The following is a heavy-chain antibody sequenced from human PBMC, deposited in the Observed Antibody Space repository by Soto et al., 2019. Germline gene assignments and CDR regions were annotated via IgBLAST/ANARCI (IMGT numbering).Heavy chain of an antibody. CDR3: ASSPGDSSNPSDY. Sequence: QVQLVQSGAEVKKPGSSVKVSCKASGGTFSSYTISWVRQAPGQGLEWMGRIIPILGIANYAQKFQGRVTITADKSTSTAYMELSSLRSEDTAVYYCASSPGDSSNPSDYWGQGTLVTVSS. D-gene: IGHD6-13*01. CDR1: GGTFSSYT. CDR2: IIPILGIA. V-gene: IGHV1-69*02. J-gene: IGHJ4*02.